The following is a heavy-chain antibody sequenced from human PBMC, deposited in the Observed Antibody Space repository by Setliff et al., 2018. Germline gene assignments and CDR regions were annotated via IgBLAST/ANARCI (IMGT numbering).Heavy chain of an antibody. Sequence: HPGGSLRLSCGSSGFTFSSYWMSWVRQAPGKGLERLANINEDGSHKWYVDSVKGRFTISRDNAKNSLHLQMNGLRAEDTAVYYCARLRAPGSHGLDPWGQGTLVTVSS. J-gene: IGHJ5*02. V-gene: IGHV3-7*03. CDR3: ARLRAPGSHGLDP. D-gene: IGHD3-10*01. CDR2: INEDGSHK. CDR1: GFTFSSYW.